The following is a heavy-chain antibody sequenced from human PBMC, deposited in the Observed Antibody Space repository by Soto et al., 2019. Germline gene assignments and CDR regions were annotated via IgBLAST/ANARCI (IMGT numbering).Heavy chain of an antibody. V-gene: IGHV1-2*04. CDR1: GYTFTGYY. CDR2: INPNSGGT. CDR3: AREMSAEGYCSSTSCYTVDVFYI. Sequence: GASVKVSCKASGYTFTGYYMQCVRQAPGQGLERMGWINPNSGGTNYAQRFQGWVTMTRDTSISTAYMELSRLRSDDTAVYYCAREMSAEGYCSSTSCYTVDVFYIWRQRKMVTV. D-gene: IGHD2-2*02. J-gene: IGHJ3*02.